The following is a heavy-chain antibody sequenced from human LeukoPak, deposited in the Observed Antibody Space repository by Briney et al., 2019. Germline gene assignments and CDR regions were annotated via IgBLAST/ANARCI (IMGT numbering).Heavy chain of an antibody. CDR3: ARGFEREMTTVTTSWFDP. Sequence: SETLSLTCTVSSGSISSSSYYWAWIRQPPGKGLEWIGYIYYSGSTSYNPSLKSRVTISVDTSKNQFSLKLSSVTAADTAVYYCARGFEREMTTVTTSWFDPWGQGTLVTVSS. V-gene: IGHV4-61*05. CDR1: SGSISSSSYY. D-gene: IGHD4-17*01. CDR2: IYYSGST. J-gene: IGHJ5*02.